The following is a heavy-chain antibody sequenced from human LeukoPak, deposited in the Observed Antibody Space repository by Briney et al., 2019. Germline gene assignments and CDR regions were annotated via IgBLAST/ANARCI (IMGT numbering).Heavy chain of an antibody. CDR1: GYTFTGYY. CDR2: INPNSGGT. J-gene: IGHJ4*02. V-gene: IGHV1-2*02. D-gene: IGHD2-21*01. Sequence: VASVKVSCKASGYTFTGYYMHWVRQAPGQGLEWMGWINPNSGGTNYAQKFQGRVTMTRDTSISTAYMELSSLRSDDTAVYYCARLCGGECYSPASDYWGQGTLVTVSS. CDR3: ARLCGGECYSPASDY.